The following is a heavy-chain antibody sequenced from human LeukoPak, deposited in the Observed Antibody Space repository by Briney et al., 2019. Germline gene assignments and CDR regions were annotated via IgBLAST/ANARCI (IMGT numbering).Heavy chain of an antibody. CDR1: GFTFSSYA. V-gene: IGHV3-23*01. J-gene: IGHJ4*02. CDR2: ISGSGGST. Sequence: GGSLRLSCAASGFTFSSYAMSWVRQAPGKGLEWVSAISGSGGSTYYADSVKGRFTISRDNSKNTLYLQMNSLRAEDTAVYYCAVAIQLWSDFDYWGQGTLVTVSS. D-gene: IGHD5-18*01. CDR3: AVAIQLWSDFDY.